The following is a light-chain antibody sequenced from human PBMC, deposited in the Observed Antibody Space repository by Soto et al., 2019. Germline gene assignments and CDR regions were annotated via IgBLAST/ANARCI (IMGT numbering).Light chain of an antibody. CDR3: CSYAGSSTFFYV. CDR1: SSDVGIYNL. CDR2: QVN. J-gene: IGLJ1*01. V-gene: IGLV2-23*02. Sequence: QSALTQPASVSGSPGQSITISCTGTSSDVGIYNLVSWYQQHPGKAPTLIIYQVNNRPSGISARFSGSKSGNTASLTISGLQTEDEADYYCCSYAGSSTFFYVFGTGTKLTVL.